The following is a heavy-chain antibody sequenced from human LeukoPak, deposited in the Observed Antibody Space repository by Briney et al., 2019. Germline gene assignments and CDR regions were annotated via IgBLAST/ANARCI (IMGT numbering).Heavy chain of an antibody. D-gene: IGHD3-9*01. CDR1: GYSFPSYW. Sequence: GESLKISCKGSGYSFPSYWITWVRQMPGKGLEWMGSIDPSDSYTNYSPSFQGHVTISADKSISTAYRQWSSLMASDTAMYYCARTYYDILTGYSLSDYWGQGTLVTVSS. V-gene: IGHV5-10-1*01. CDR2: IDPSDSYT. CDR3: ARTYYDILTGYSLSDY. J-gene: IGHJ4*02.